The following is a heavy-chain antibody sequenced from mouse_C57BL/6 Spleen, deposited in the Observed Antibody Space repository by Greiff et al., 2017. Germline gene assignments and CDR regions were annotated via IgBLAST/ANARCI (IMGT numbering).Heavy chain of an antibody. CDR3: ARRYYHHEDFDY. V-gene: IGHV1-74*01. CDR2: IHPTDGDT. J-gene: IGHJ2*01. D-gene: IGHD1-1*01. Sequence: QVQLKQPGAELVKPGASVKVSCKASGYTFTSYWMHWVKQRPGQGLEWIGRIHPTDGDTNYNQKFKGKATLTVDKSSSTAYMQLSSLTSEDSAVYYCARRYYHHEDFDYWGQGTTLTVSS. CDR1: GYTFTSYW.